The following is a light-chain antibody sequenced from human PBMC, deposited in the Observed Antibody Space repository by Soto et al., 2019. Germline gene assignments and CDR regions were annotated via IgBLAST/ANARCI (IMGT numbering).Light chain of an antibody. J-gene: IGKJ1*01. Sequence: DIQMTQSPSTLSASIGDRVTITCRASQSIARGLAWYQQKPGKAPRLLIYDASSLESGVPLRFSGNGSGTEFTLTISSLQPDDFATYYCQQYETFSPWTFGQGTKVDIK. CDR2: DAS. CDR3: QQYETFSPWT. V-gene: IGKV1-5*01. CDR1: QSIARG.